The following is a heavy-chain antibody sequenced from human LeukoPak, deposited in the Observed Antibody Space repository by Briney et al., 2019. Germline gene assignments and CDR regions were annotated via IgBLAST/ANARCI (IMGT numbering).Heavy chain of an antibody. Sequence: PGGSLRLSCAASGFTFSDYYMSWIRQAPGKGLEWVSYISSSGSTIYYADSVKGRFTISRDNAKNSLYLQMNSLRAEDTAVYYCARDSSAGIVVVPVPYGLYWGQGTLVTVSS. CDR2: ISSSGSTI. J-gene: IGHJ4*02. CDR1: GFTFSDYY. D-gene: IGHD2-2*01. CDR3: ARDSSAGIVVVPVPYGLY. V-gene: IGHV3-11*01.